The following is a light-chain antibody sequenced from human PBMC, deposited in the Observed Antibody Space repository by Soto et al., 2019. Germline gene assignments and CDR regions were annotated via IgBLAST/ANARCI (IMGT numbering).Light chain of an antibody. CDR3: SSNTSSSTLV. CDR2: DVS. CDR1: SSDVGGYNY. Sequence: QSALTQPASVSGSPGQSITISCTGTSSDVGGYNYVSWYQQHPGKAPKLMIYDVSNRPSGVSNRFSGSKSGNTASLTISGLRAEDEADYYCSSNTSSSTLVFGGGTKLTVL. J-gene: IGLJ2*01. V-gene: IGLV2-14*01.